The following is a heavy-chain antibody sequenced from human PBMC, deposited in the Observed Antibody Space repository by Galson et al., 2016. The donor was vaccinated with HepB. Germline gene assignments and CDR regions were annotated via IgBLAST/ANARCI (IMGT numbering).Heavy chain of an antibody. CDR2: VDHGGSA. V-gene: IGHV4-34*01. CDR1: GGSVGGLS. J-gene: IGHJ4*02. CDR3: ARRLGGSPFDF. Sequence: SETLSLTCDVSGGSVGGLSWGWIRQSPGRGLEWMGEVDHGGSAKYSPSLKSRVTITVDMSKNQISLKLTSLTAADTPVYYCARRLGGSPFDFWGQGTLVTVSS. D-gene: IGHD3-10*01.